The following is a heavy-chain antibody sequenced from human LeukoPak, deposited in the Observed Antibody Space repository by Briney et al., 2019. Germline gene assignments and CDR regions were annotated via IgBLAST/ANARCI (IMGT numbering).Heavy chain of an antibody. CDR1: GGTFSSYA. Sequence: SVTVSCKASGGTFSSYAISWVRQAPGQGLEWMGGIIPIFGTANYAQKFQGRVTITADESTSTAYMELSSLRSEDTAVYYCARGFGGYDFWSGYGNAFDIWGQGTMVTVSS. D-gene: IGHD3-3*01. J-gene: IGHJ3*02. CDR2: IIPIFGTA. CDR3: ARGFGGYDFWSGYGNAFDI. V-gene: IGHV1-69*13.